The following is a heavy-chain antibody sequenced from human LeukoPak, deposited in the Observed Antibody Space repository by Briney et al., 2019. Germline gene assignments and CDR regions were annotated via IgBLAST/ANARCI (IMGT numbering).Heavy chain of an antibody. CDR2: IYYSGST. Sequence: SETLSLTCTVSGGSISSGGYYWSWIRQHPGKGLEWIGYIYYSGSTYYNPSLKSRITISVDTSKNQFSLKLSSVTAADTAVYYCARADYYDSSGYRQNWYFDLWGRGTLVTVSS. CDR1: GGSISSGGYY. J-gene: IGHJ2*01. V-gene: IGHV4-31*03. CDR3: ARADYYDSSGYRQNWYFDL. D-gene: IGHD3-22*01.